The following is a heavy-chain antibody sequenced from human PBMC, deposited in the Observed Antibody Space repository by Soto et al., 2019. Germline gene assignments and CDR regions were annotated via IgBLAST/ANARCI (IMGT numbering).Heavy chain of an antibody. Sequence: GASVKVSCKASGYTFTSYAMHWVRQAPGQRLEWMGWINAGNGNTKYSQKFQGRVTITRDTSASTAYMELSRLRSDDTAVYYCAISGYDFLGMDVWGQGTTVTVS. D-gene: IGHD5-12*01. CDR1: GYTFTSYA. J-gene: IGHJ6*02. V-gene: IGHV1-3*01. CDR3: AISGYDFLGMDV. CDR2: INAGNGNT.